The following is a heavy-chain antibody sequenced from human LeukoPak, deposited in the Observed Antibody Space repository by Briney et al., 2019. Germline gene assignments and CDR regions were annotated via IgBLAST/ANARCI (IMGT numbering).Heavy chain of an antibody. CDR2: ISSSSSSK. CDR1: GFTFSSYS. D-gene: IGHD5-12*01. J-gene: IGHJ4*02. V-gene: IGHV3-21*05. CDR3: AREDIVATMTFDY. Sequence: GGSLRLSCAAPGFTFSSYSMNWVRQAPGKGLEWVSYISSSSSSKKYADSVKGRFTISRDNAKSSLYLQMNSLRAEDTAVFYCAREDIVATMTFDYWGQGILVTVSS.